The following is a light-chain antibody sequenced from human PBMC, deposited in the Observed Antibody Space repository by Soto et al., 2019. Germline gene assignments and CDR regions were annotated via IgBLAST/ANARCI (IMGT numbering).Light chain of an antibody. CDR1: QSVSCTY. Sequence: EIVLTQSPGTLSLSPGERATLSCRASQSVSCTYLAWYQQKPGQAPRLLIYGASSRATGIPDRFSGSGSGTDFTLTISRLEPEDFAVYYCQRYDISPFTFGQGTKLEIK. CDR2: GAS. V-gene: IGKV3-20*01. J-gene: IGKJ2*01. CDR3: QRYDISPFT.